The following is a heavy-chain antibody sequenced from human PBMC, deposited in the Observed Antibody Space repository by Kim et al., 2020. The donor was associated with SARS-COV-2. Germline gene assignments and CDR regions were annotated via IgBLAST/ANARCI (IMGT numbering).Heavy chain of an antibody. D-gene: IGHD6-13*01. CDR2: INHSGST. Sequence: SETLSLTCAVYGGSFSGYYWSWIRQPPRKGLEWIGEINHSGSTNYNPSLKSRVTISVDTSKNQFSLKLSSVTAADTAVYYCARRDRYSSSWSMLDPWGQGTLVTVSS. J-gene: IGHJ5*02. V-gene: IGHV4-34*01. CDR1: GGSFSGYY. CDR3: ARRDRYSSSWSMLDP.